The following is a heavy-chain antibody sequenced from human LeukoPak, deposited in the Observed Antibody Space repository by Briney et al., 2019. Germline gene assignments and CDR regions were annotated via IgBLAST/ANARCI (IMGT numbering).Heavy chain of an antibody. J-gene: IGHJ2*01. CDR3: ASRTYYDRSGPNWYFDL. CDR1: GLTVSSNY. V-gene: IGHV3-66*01. Sequence: PGGSLRLSCAASGLTVSSNYLSWVRQAPGRGLDWVSVIYGSGSTDYADSVKGRFIMSRDTSKDTVYLQMNSLRAEDTAVYYCASRTYYDRSGPNWYFDLWGRGTLVTVSS. CDR2: IYGSGST. D-gene: IGHD3-22*01.